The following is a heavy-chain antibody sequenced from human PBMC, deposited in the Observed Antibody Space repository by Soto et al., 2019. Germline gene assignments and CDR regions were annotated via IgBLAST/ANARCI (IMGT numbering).Heavy chain of an antibody. V-gene: IGHV3-74*01. J-gene: IGHJ6*02. CDR2: INSIGSSI. Sequence: GGSLRLSCAASGFAFSSYWMHWVRQAPGKGLLWVARINSIGSSISYADSVKGRFTISRDNAKNTLYLQMNSLRAEDTAVYYCARDPPGSGSYYYYGLDVWGQGTTVTVS. D-gene: IGHD3-10*01. CDR3: ARDPPGSGSYYYYGLDV. CDR1: GFAFSSYW.